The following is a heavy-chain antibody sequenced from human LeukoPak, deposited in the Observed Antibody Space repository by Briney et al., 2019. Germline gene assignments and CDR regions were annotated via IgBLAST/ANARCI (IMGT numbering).Heavy chain of an antibody. CDR1: GGSFSGYY. CDR2: IYYSGST. V-gene: IGHV4-34*01. CDR3: ARWGYSSSWQYYYYYYYMDV. Sequence: PSETLSLTCAVYGGSFSGYYWSWIRQPPGKGLEWIGSIYYSGSTYYNPSLKSRVTISVDTSKNQFSLKLSSVTAADTAVYYCARWGYSSSWQYYYYYYYMDVWGKGTTVTVSS. J-gene: IGHJ6*03. D-gene: IGHD6-13*01.